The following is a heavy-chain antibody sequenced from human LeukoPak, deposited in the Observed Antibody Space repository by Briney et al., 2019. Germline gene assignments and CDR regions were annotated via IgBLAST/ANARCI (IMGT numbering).Heavy chain of an antibody. D-gene: IGHD2-2*01. Sequence: PGGSLRLSCTTSGFTFGDFAIIWVRQGPGKGLEWVGFISSKTYGATTEYAASVKGRFSISRDDSKSIAYLQMNSLKTEDTAVYYCTRLPPEGGYCSSISCSPFDYWGQGTLVTVFS. J-gene: IGHJ4*02. CDR1: GFTFGDFA. CDR2: ISSKTYGATT. V-gene: IGHV3-49*04. CDR3: TRLPPEGGYCSSISCSPFDY.